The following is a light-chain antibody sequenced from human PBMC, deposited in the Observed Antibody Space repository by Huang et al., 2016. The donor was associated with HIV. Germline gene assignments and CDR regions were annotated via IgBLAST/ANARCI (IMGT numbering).Light chain of an antibody. CDR1: QSVSSN. CDR2: GAS. CDR3: QQYNNWPQT. J-gene: IGKJ4*01. Sequence: EIVLTQSPATLSVSPGDRATLSCRASQSVSSNLAWHQQKPGQAPRLLIYGASTRATAIPARFSGSGSGKDFTLTISSLQSEDSAVYYCQQYNNWPQTFGGGTKVEIK. V-gene: IGKV3-15*01.